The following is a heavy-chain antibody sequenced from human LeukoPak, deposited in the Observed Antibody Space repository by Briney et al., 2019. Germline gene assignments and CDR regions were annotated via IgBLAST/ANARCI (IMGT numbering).Heavy chain of an antibody. CDR3: ARLEAVGSTSYNTGGLLDY. CDR2: IYYSGST. J-gene: IGHJ4*02. Sequence: SETLSLTCTVSGGSISSSSYYWGWIRQPPGKGLEWIGSIYYSGSTYYNPSLKSRVTISVDTSKNQFSLKLSSVTAADTAVYYCARLEAVGSTSYNTGGLLDYWGQGTLVTVSS. D-gene: IGHD2-2*02. V-gene: IGHV4-39*07. CDR1: GGSISSSSYY.